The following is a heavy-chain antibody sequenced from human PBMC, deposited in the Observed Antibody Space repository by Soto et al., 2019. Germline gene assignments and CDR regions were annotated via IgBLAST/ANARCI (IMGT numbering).Heavy chain of an antibody. V-gene: IGHV1-69*13. Sequence: PGPPVKVSCKASGGTFSSYAISWVRQAPGQGLEWMGGIIPIFGTANYAQKFQGRATITADESTSTAYMELSSLRSEDTAVYYCARSIAARELLHFDYWGQGTLVTVSS. D-gene: IGHD6-6*01. CDR3: ARSIAARELLHFDY. J-gene: IGHJ4*02. CDR2: IIPIFGTA. CDR1: GGTFSSYA.